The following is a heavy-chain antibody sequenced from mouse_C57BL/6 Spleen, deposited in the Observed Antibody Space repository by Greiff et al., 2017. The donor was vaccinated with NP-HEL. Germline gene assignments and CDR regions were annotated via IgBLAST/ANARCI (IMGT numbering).Heavy chain of an antibody. V-gene: IGHV1-7*01. CDR1: GYTFTSSW. D-gene: IGHD1-1*01. CDR3: ARNPSYYGSSYNAMDY. Sequence: QVQLQQSGADLAKPGASVKLSCKASGYTFTSSWMPWVKPRPGQGLEWIGYINPSSGYTKYTQTFKDKATLTADKSSSTAYMQLSSLTYEDSAVYYCARNPSYYGSSYNAMDYWGQGTSVTVSS. CDR2: INPSSGYT. J-gene: IGHJ4*01.